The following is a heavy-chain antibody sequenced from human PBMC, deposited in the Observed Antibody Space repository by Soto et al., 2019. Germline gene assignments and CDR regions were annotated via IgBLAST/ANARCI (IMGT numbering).Heavy chain of an antibody. D-gene: IGHD3-10*01. Sequence: QVQLHESGPGLVRPSETLFLTCTVTCGSFSSYYWTWIRQSRGQGLERICYIYYSGSTDYSPSLGRRLPLSTATSKNQFAPRVNSMTAAATAVYYCAGRDCRGTNRSYLDYYYMDVWGKATTVTFAS. J-gene: IGHJ6*03. CDR1: CGSFSSYY. V-gene: IGHV4-59*12. CDR3: AGRDCRGTNRSYLDYYYMDV. CDR2: IYYSGST.